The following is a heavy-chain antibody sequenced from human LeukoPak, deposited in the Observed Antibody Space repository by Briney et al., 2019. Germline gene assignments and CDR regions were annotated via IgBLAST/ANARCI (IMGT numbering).Heavy chain of an antibody. Sequence: SVKVSCKASGGTFSSYTISWVRQAPGRGLEWMGRIIPILGIANYAQKFQGRVTITADKSTSTAYMELSSLRSEDTAVYYCARSSGWSLNWFDPWGQGTLVTVSS. CDR1: GGTFSSYT. V-gene: IGHV1-69*02. J-gene: IGHJ5*02. CDR3: ARSSGWSLNWFDP. CDR2: IIPILGIA. D-gene: IGHD6-19*01.